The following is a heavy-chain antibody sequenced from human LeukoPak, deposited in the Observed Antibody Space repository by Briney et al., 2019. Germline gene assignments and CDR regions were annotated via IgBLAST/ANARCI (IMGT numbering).Heavy chain of an antibody. CDR2: IYPGDSDP. V-gene: IGHV5-51*01. CDR1: GYTFTTYW. Sequence: GESLKISCKGSGYTFTTYWIAWVRQMPGKGLEWMGIIYPGDSDPRYSPSFQGQVTISADKSISTAYLQWSSLGASDTAVYYCARRGCNGGSCYAYWGQGTLVTVSS. J-gene: IGHJ4*02. D-gene: IGHD2-15*01. CDR3: ARRGCNGGSCYAY.